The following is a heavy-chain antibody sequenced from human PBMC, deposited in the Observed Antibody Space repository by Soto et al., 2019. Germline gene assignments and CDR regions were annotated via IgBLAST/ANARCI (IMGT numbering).Heavy chain of an antibody. CDR3: VRGYYGSGVDY. J-gene: IGHJ4*02. Sequence: GGSLRLSCAASGFTFSSFWMHWVRQAPGRGLVWVSRINSDGRRKTYADSVKGRFTISRDNAKNTLYLQMNSLRAEDTAVYSCVRGYYGSGVDYWGQGTLVTVSS. CDR2: INSDGRRK. CDR1: GFTFSSFW. D-gene: IGHD3-10*01. V-gene: IGHV3-74*01.